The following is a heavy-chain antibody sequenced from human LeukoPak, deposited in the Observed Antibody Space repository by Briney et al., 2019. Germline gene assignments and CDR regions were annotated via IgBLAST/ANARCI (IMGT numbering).Heavy chain of an antibody. J-gene: IGHJ4*02. CDR2: INPSGGST. V-gene: IGHV1-46*01. D-gene: IGHD3-10*01. CDR1: GYTFTSYG. CDR3: ARDSGGLDY. Sequence: ASVKVSCKASGYTFTSYGISWVRQAPGQGLEWMGIINPSGGSTSYAQKFQGRVTMTRDTSTSTVYMELSSLRSEDTAVYYCARDSGGLDYWGQGTLVTVSS.